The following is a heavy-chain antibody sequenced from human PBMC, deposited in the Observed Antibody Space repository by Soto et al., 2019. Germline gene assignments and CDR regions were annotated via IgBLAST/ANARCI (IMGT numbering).Heavy chain of an antibody. CDR3: AKGIYSYYGYFDY. V-gene: IGHV3-23*01. D-gene: IGHD5-18*01. CDR2: ISGSGVGT. J-gene: IGHJ4*02. CDR1: GFTFANFA. Sequence: EVQLLESGGGLVQPGGSLRLSCAASGFTFANFAMSWVRQAPGKGLEWVSSISGSGVGTYYADSVKGRFTISRDKSKNTLYLQMNSLRAEDTAVYYCAKGIYSYYGYFDYWGQGPLVTVSS.